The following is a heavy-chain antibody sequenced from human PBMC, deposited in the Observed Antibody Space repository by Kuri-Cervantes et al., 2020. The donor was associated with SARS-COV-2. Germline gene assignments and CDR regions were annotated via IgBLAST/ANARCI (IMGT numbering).Heavy chain of an antibody. V-gene: IGHV4-59*12. D-gene: IGHD3-10*01. CDR3: AMARQRGIDY. CDR1: GGSISSYY. CDR2: IYYSGST. Sequence: ESLKISCTVSGGSISSYYWSWIRQPPGKGLEWIGYIYYSGSTNYNPSLKSRVTISVDTSKNQFSLKLSSVTAADTAVYYCAMARQRGIDYWGQGTLVTVSS. J-gene: IGHJ4*02.